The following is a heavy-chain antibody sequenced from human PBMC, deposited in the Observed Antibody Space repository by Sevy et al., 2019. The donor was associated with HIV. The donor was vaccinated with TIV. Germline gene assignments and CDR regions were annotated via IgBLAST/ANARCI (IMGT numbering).Heavy chain of an antibody. CDR3: ARDRPRRPSGNYRYVLPDY. V-gene: IGHV1-2*02. Sequence: ASVKVSCKASGYTFTGYYMHWVRQAPGQGLEWMGWINPNSGGTNYAQKFQGRVTMTRDTSISTAYMELSRLRSDDTAVYYCARDRPRRPSGNYRYVLPDYWGQGTLVTVSS. J-gene: IGHJ4*02. CDR2: INPNSGGT. CDR1: GYTFTGYY. D-gene: IGHD4-4*01.